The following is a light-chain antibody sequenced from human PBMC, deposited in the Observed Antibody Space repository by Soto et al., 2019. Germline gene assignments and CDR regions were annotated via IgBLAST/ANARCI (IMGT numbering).Light chain of an antibody. CDR2: QDS. Sequence: SYELTQPPSVSVSPGPTASITCSGDKLGDKYACWYQQKPGQSPVLVIYQDSKRPSGIPERFSGSNSGNTATLTISGTQAMDEADCYCQAGDSSTVVFGGGTKLTVL. CDR1: KLGDKY. CDR3: QAGDSSTVV. V-gene: IGLV3-1*01. J-gene: IGLJ2*01.